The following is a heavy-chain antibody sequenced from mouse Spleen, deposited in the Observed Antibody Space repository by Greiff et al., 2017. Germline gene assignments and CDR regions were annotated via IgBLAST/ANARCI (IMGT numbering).Heavy chain of an antibody. CDR3: AREGGTGTKND. Sequence: QVQLKESGAELAKPGASVKMSCKASGYTFTSYWMHWAKQRPGQGLEWIGYINPSTGYTEYNQKFKDKATLTADKSSSTAYMQLSSLTSEDSAVYYCAREGGTGTKNDWGQGTTLTVSS. J-gene: IGHJ2*01. V-gene: IGHV1-7*01. D-gene: IGHD4-1*01. CDR2: INPSTGYT. CDR1: GYTFTSYW.